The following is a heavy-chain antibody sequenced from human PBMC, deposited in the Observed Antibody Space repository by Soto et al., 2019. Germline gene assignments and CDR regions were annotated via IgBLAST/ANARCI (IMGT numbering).Heavy chain of an antibody. CDR1: GGLFSSYA. D-gene: IGHD3-22*01. CDR3: ARGGSGYVWFNEF. V-gene: IGHV1-69*01. Sequence: QEQLVQSGAEVKKPGSSVKASCKASGGLFSSYAISWVRQAPGQGLEWMGGIIPVFSTAYYAQKFQGRVTITADESTNTAYMELSSLRSEDTAMYYCARGGSGYVWFNEFWGQGSLVTVSS. J-gene: IGHJ4*02. CDR2: IIPVFSTA.